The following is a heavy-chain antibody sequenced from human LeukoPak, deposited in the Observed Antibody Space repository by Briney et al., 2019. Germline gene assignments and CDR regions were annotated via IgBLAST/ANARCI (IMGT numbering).Heavy chain of an antibody. CDR1: RPTFTGYD. Sequence: GSVKVSYKASRPTFTGYDILWGRQAPGHGREWMGWIHPNRGGTNYSQKLPGRGTMTRSTSTTTANLALSRLRAADTAVCQCVRGYFEFWSGYYNWLDLWGQGNVVRVSS. CDR3: VRGYFEFWSGYYNWLDL. J-gene: IGHJ5*02. V-gene: IGHV1-2*02. CDR2: IHPNRGGT. D-gene: IGHD3-3*01.